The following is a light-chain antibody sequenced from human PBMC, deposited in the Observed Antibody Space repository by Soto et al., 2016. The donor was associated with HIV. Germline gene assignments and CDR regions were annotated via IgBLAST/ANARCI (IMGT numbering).Light chain of an antibody. CDR1: QSINNW. V-gene: IGKV1-5*03. CDR3: QHSGT. Sequence: IQMTQSPSTLSASVGDRVTITCRASQSINNWLAWYQQKPGKAPNLLIYKASRFSGSGSGTEFTLTISSLQPDDFASYYCQHSGTFGQGTKVEIK. CDR2: K. J-gene: IGKJ1*01.